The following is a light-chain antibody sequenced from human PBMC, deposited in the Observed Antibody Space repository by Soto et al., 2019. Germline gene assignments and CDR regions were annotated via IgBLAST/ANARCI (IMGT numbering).Light chain of an antibody. Sequence: QSALTQPASVSGSPGQSITIPCTGTSSDFGSYSVVSWYQQHPGKAPKLLIYEGTKRPSGVSNRFSGSESGNTASLTISGLQAEDEADYYCHSYVRSTLVFGGGTKLTVL. CDR1: SSDFGSYSV. CDR3: HSYVRSTLV. CDR2: EGT. J-gene: IGLJ3*02. V-gene: IGLV2-23*01.